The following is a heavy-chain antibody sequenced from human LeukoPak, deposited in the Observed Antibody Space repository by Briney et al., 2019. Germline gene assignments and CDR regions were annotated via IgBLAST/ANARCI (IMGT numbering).Heavy chain of an antibody. V-gene: IGHV1-69*06. Sequence: SVKVSCKASGGTFSSYAISWVRQAPGQGLEWMGRIIPIFGTANYAQKFQGRVTITADKSTSTAYMELSSLRSKDTAVYYCARIGYYGSGSYYNSGFDYWGQGTLVAVSS. CDR3: ARIGYYGSGSYYNSGFDY. CDR1: GGTFSSYA. D-gene: IGHD3-10*01. CDR2: IIPIFGTA. J-gene: IGHJ4*02.